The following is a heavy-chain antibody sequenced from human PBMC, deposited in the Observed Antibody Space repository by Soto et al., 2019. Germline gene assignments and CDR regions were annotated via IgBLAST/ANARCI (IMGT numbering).Heavy chain of an antibody. J-gene: IGHJ5*02. D-gene: IGHD2-15*01. Sequence: PSETLPLTCTFSGGSISSGGYYWSWIRQHPGKGLEWIGYIYYSGSTYYNPSLKSRVTISVDTSKNQFSLKLSSVTAADTAVYYCASTQGWWSNWFDPWGQGTLVTVSS. CDR2: IYYSGST. CDR1: GGSISSGGYY. CDR3: ASTQGWWSNWFDP. V-gene: IGHV4-31*03.